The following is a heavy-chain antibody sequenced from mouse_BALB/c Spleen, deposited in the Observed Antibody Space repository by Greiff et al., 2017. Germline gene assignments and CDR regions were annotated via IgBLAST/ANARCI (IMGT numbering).Heavy chain of an antibody. CDR2: IRSKSNNYAT. CDR3: VRALIGRYYAMDY. J-gene: IGHJ4*01. D-gene: IGHD2-14*01. Sequence: EVQLVETGGGLVQPKGSLKLSCAASGFTFNTNAMNWVRQAPGKGLEWVARIRSKSNNYATYYADSVKDRFTISRDDSQSMLYLQMNNLKTEDTAMYYCVRALIGRYYAMDYWGQGTSVTVSS. CDR1: GFTFNTNA. V-gene: IGHV10S3*01.